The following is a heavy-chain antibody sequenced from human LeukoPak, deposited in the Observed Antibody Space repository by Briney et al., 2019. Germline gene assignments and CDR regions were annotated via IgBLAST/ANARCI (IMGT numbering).Heavy chain of an antibody. CDR1: GGSISGYF. D-gene: IGHD4-17*01. V-gene: IGHV4-59*01. CDR2: IYYSGST. CDR3: ARVGVDGDYFFDY. J-gene: IGHJ4*02. Sequence: SETLSLTCTVSGGSISGYFWSWIRQPPGKGLEWIGYIYYSGSTKYNPSLKGRVTISVGTSKNQFSLKLSSVSAADTAVYYCARVGVDGDYFFDYWGQGTLVTVSS.